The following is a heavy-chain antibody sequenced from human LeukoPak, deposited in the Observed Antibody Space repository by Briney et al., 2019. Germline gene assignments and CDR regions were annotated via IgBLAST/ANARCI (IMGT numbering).Heavy chain of an antibody. CDR1: GGTFSSYA. D-gene: IGHD3-22*01. Sequence: ASVKVSCKASGGTFSSYAISWVRQAPGQGLEWMGVIIPIFGTANYAQKFQGRVTITADESTSTAYMELSSLRSEDTAVYYCARGRDSSGYYYYTKLGFDYWGQGTLVTVSS. CDR3: ARGRDSSGYYYYTKLGFDY. J-gene: IGHJ4*02. CDR2: IIPIFGTA. V-gene: IGHV1-69*01.